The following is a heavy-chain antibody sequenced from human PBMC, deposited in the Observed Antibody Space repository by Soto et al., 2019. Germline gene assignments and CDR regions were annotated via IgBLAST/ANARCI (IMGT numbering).Heavy chain of an antibody. CDR3: ASTGYCSGGSCYTDDAFDI. Sequence: SETLSLTCTVSGGSISSSSYYWGWIRQPPGKGLEWIGSIYYSGSTYYNPSLKSRVTISVDTSKNQFSLKLSSVTAADTAVYYCASTGYCSGGSCYTDDAFDIWGQGTMVTVS. CDR2: IYYSGST. J-gene: IGHJ3*02. D-gene: IGHD2-15*01. CDR1: GGSISSSSYY. V-gene: IGHV4-39*01.